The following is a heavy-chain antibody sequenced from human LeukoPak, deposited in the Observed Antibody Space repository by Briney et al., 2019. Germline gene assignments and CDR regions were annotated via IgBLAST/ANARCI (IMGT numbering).Heavy chain of an antibody. D-gene: IGHD2-2*01. J-gene: IGHJ6*02. CDR3: AKECRSGYYYYYGMDV. CDR2: ISYDGSNK. Sequence: PGRSLRLSCAASGFTFSSYAMHWVRQAPGKGLEWVAVISYDGSNKYYADSVKGRFTISRDNSKNTLYLQVNSLRAEDTAVYYCAKECRSGYYYYYGMDVWGQGTTVTVSS. CDR1: GFTFSSYA. V-gene: IGHV3-30-3*01.